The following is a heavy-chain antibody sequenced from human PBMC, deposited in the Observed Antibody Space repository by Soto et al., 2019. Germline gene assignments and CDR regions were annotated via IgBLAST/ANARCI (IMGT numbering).Heavy chain of an antibody. D-gene: IGHD4-17*01. CDR2: ISGSGGST. Sequence: HPGGSLRLSCAASGFTFSSYAMSWVRQAPGKGLEWVSAISGSGGSTYYADSVKGRFTISRDNSKNTLYLQMNSLRAEDTAVYYCAKVGGVYGDYEDGDAFDIWGQGTMVTVSS. CDR3: AKVGGVYGDYEDGDAFDI. J-gene: IGHJ3*02. CDR1: GFTFSSYA. V-gene: IGHV3-23*01.